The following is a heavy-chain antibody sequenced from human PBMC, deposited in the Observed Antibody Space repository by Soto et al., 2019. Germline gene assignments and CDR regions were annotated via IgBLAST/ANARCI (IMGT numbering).Heavy chain of an antibody. CDR3: ASLSGSYYAFDI. J-gene: IGHJ3*02. V-gene: IGHV4-4*02. CDR1: GGSISSSNW. D-gene: IGHD1-26*01. CDR2: IYYSGST. Sequence: PSETLSLTCAVSGGSISSSNWWSWVRQPPGKGLEWIGEIYYSGSTNYNPSLKSRVTISVDTSKNRFSLKLSSVTAADTAVYYCASLSGSYYAFDIWGQGTMVTVS.